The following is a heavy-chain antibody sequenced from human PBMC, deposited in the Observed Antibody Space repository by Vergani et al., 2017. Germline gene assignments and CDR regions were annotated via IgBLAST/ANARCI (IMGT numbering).Heavy chain of an antibody. D-gene: IGHD2-2*01. CDR3: ARDRGGYCSSTSCYRFDY. CDR2: IIPLHDIT. J-gene: IGHJ4*02. CDR1: GGTFSSYT. V-gene: IGHV1-69*08. Sequence: QVQLVQSGAEVKKPWSSVKVSCKASGGTFSSYTISWVRQAPGQGLEWMGRIIPLHDITNYAQKFQGRVTITADKSTSTAHMELSSLRSDDTAVYYCARDRGGYCSSTSCYRFDYWGQGTLVTVSS.